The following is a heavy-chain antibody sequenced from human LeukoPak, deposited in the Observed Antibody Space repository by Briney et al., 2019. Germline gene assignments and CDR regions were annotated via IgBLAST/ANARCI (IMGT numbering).Heavy chain of an antibody. Sequence: GASVKVSCKVSGYTLTKLSMHWVRQAPGKGLEWMGGFDPEDGETIYAQKFQGRVTMTEDTSTDTAYMELSSLRSEDTAVYYCATSPQSSEYYFDYWGQGTLVTVSS. V-gene: IGHV1-24*01. CDR2: FDPEDGET. D-gene: IGHD3-22*01. CDR1: GYTLTKLS. CDR3: ATSPQSSEYYFDY. J-gene: IGHJ4*02.